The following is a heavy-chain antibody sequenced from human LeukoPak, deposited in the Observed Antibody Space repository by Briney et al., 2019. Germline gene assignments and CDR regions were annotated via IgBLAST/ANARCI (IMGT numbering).Heavy chain of an antibody. V-gene: IGHV3-66*01. D-gene: IGHD2-15*01. CDR2: IYSGGST. Sequence: GGSLRLSCAASGFTVSSNYMSWVRQAPGKGLEWVSVIYSGGSTYYADSVKGRFTISRDNSKNTLYLQMNSLRAADTAVYYCARASRAAFDYWGQGTLVTVSS. CDR3: ARASRAAFDY. CDR1: GFTVSSNY. J-gene: IGHJ4*02.